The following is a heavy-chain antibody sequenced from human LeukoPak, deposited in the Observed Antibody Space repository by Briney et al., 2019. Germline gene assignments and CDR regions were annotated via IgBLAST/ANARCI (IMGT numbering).Heavy chain of an antibody. CDR2: INHSGST. V-gene: IGHV4-34*01. Sequence: SETLSLTCAVYGGSFSGYYWSWIRQPPGKGLEWIGEINHSGSTNYNPSLKSRVTISVDTSKNQFSLKLSSVTAADTAVYYCARDSATEGIQLWPYYLDYWGQGTLVTVSS. D-gene: IGHD5-18*01. CDR1: GGSFSGYY. J-gene: IGHJ4*02. CDR3: ARDSATEGIQLWPYYLDY.